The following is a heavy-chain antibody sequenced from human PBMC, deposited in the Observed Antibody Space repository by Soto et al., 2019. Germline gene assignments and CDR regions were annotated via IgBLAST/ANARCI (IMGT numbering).Heavy chain of an antibody. Sequence: HPGGSLRLSCAASGFTFSSYAMHWVRQAPGKGLEWVAVISYDGSNKYYADSVKGRFTISRDNSKNTLCLQMNSLRAEDTAVYYCARLGIQSGPLRKDFDYWGQGTLVTVSS. D-gene: IGHD5-18*01. CDR3: ARLGIQSGPLRKDFDY. CDR2: ISYDGSNK. CDR1: GFTFSSYA. V-gene: IGHV3-30-3*01. J-gene: IGHJ4*02.